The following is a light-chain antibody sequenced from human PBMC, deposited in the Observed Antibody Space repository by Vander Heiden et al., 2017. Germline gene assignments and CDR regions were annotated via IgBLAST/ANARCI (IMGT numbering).Light chain of an antibody. CDR1: HSLLIRNGNTF. J-gene: IGKJ1*01. Sequence: EVVMTHSPLSLPVTLWQPASTSCRSSHSLLIRNGNTFLHWFQQRPGQSPRRLIYQVYKRDSGVPDRFSGSGSGTDFTLRISRVEAEDVGVYYCMQATHWPATFGQGTTVEIK. V-gene: IGKV2-30*01. CDR3: MQATHWPAT. CDR2: QVY.